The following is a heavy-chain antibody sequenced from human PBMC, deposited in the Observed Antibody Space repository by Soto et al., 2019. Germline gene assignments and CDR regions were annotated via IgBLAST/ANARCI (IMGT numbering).Heavy chain of an antibody. CDR1: GGSLSSVSYF. V-gene: IGHV4-39*01. D-gene: IGHD2-8*01. J-gene: IGHJ4*02. CDR2: VSYRGDT. Sequence: PSETLSLTCIVSGGSLSSVSYFWGWLRQPPGKGLQWVGSVSYRGDTYYNPSLKSRVTISVDTSKNQFTLKLTSVTAADTAVYYCASQHPVSYCTNSICQTFWGQRTLVTVSS. CDR3: ASQHPVSYCTNSICQTF.